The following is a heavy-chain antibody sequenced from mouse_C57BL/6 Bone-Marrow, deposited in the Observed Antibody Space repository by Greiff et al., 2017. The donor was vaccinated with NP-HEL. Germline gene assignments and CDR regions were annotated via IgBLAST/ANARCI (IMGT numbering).Heavy chain of an antibody. D-gene: IGHD3-2*02. Sequence: EVQLQESGAELVRPGASVKLSCTASGFNIKDDYMHWVKQRPEQGLEWIGWIDPENGDTEYASKFQGKATITADTSSNTAYLQLSSLTSEDTAVEYCTGAQTPYWGQGTTLTVSS. CDR2: IDPENGDT. CDR3: TGAQTPY. CDR1: GFNIKDDY. J-gene: IGHJ2*01. V-gene: IGHV14-4*01.